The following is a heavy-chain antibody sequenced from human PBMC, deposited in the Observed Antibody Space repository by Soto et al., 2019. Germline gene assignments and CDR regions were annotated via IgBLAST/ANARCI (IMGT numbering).Heavy chain of an antibody. CDR3: ARDPGSGSYYGWFDP. D-gene: IGHD3-10*01. V-gene: IGHV4-59*01. CDR2: IYYSGST. Sequence: SETLSLTCTVNGASISRYYWNWIRQPPGKGLEWIGYIYYSGSTNYNPSLKSRVTISVDTSKNQFSLKLSSVTAADTAVYYCARDPGSGSYYGWFDPWGQGTLVTVS. CDR1: GASISRYY. J-gene: IGHJ5*02.